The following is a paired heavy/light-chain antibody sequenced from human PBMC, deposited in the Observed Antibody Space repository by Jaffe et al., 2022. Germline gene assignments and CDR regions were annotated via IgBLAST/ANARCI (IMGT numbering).Light chain of an antibody. J-gene: IGKJ1*01. CDR3: QQYNTNSWT. Sequence: DIQMTQSPSTLSASVGDRVTITCRASQTISRWLAWYQQKPGKAPNLLIYEASSLERGVPSRFSGSGSGTEFTLTISSLQPDDFATYYCQQYNTNSWTFGQGTKVEIK. CDR1: QTISRW. CDR2: EAS. V-gene: IGKV1-5*03.
Heavy chain of an antibody. CDR3: ARDLTFTRTQGC. V-gene: IGHV3-30*02. J-gene: IGHJ4*02. CDR2: IRHDESNR. Sequence: QVQLVESGGGVVQPGGSLRLSCAASGFTFSTYGMHWVRQAPGKGLEWVAFIRHDESNRYYAGSVKGRFTVSRDNSKNTLFLQMNSLRREDTAMYYCARDLTFTRTQGCWGQGTLVTVSS. D-gene: IGHD3-16*01. CDR1: GFTFSTYG.